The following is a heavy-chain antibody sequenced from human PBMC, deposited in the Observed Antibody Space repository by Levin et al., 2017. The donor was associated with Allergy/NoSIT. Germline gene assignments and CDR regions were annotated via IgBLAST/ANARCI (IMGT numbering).Heavy chain of an antibody. CDR1: GYTFTSHY. J-gene: IGHJ5*02. Sequence: GESLKISCKASGYTFTSHYMHWVRQAPGQGLEWMAIINPNGGSTSYAQNFQGRVTLTRDTSTSTVYMELSSLRSDDTAVYYCARDESEEDKAWWLGAWGQGTLVTVSS. CDR2: INPNGGST. V-gene: IGHV1-46*01. CDR3: ARDESEEDKAWWLGA.